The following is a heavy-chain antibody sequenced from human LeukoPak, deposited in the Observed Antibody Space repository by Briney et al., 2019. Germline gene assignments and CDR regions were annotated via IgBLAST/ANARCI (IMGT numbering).Heavy chain of an antibody. CDR2: INHSGST. CDR3: ARGGPYMVRGSYFDY. Sequence: PSETLSLTCAVYGGSFSGYYWSWIRQPPGKGLEWIGEINHSGSTNYNPSLKSRVTISVDTSKNQFPLKLSSVTAADTAVYYCARGGPYMVRGSYFDYWGQGTLVTVSS. V-gene: IGHV4-34*01. D-gene: IGHD5-18*01. J-gene: IGHJ4*02. CDR1: GGSFSGYY.